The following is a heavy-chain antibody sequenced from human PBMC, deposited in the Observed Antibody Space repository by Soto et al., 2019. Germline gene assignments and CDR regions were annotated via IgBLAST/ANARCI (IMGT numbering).Heavy chain of an antibody. CDR3: AINYDSSGYLYYFDY. D-gene: IGHD3-22*01. Sequence: ASVKVSCKASGYTFTSYYMHWVRQAPGQGLEWMGIINPSGGSTSYAQKFQGRVTMTRDTSTSTVYMELSSLRSEDTAVYYCAINYDSSGYLYYFDYWGQGTLVTVSS. CDR1: GYTFTSYY. V-gene: IGHV1-46*01. CDR2: INPSGGST. J-gene: IGHJ4*02.